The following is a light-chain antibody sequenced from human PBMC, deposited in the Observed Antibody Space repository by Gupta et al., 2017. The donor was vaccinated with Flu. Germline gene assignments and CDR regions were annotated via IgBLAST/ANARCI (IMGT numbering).Light chain of an antibody. Sequence: RATLSCRASQSVDTSYLAWYHQKPGQAPRLLIYAASRRATGIPDRFSGSGSGTEFTLIISRLEPEDSGVYYCQQFGGSPLYSFGQGTTLGIK. J-gene: IGKJ2*03. CDR3: QQFGGSPLYS. CDR1: QSVDTSY. V-gene: IGKV3-20*01. CDR2: AAS.